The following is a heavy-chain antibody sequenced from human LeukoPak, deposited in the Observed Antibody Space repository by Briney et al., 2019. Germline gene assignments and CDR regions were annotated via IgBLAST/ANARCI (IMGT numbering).Heavy chain of an antibody. CDR1: GFAFSTYW. V-gene: IGHV3-21*01. Sequence: PGGSLRLSCAASGFAFSTYWMDWVRQAPGKGLEWVSSISGSSIYIYYADSVKGRFTISRDNAKNSLYLQMNSLRAEDTAVYYCARDPPYYDSSGYYYDYWGQGTLVTVSS. J-gene: IGHJ4*02. CDR3: ARDPPYYDSSGYYYDY. D-gene: IGHD3-22*01. CDR2: ISGSSIYI.